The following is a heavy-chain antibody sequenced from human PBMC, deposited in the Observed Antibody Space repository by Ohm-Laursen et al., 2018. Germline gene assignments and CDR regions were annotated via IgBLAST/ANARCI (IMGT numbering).Heavy chain of an antibody. Sequence: SETLSLTCSVSGGSISSSSYCWGWIRQPPGKGLEWIGNIYYSGSTYYNPSLRSRVSISIHTSQNQFPLKLSSVTATDTAVYYCARAFWNGYNDAFDVWGQGTMVTVSS. CDR3: ARAFWNGYNDAFDV. J-gene: IGHJ3*01. D-gene: IGHD3-3*01. CDR1: GGSISSSSYC. V-gene: IGHV4-39*01. CDR2: IYYSGST.